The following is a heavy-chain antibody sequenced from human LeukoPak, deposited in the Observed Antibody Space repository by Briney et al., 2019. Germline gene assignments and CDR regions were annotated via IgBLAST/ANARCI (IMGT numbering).Heavy chain of an antibody. Sequence: ASVKVSCKVSGYTLTELSMHWVRQAPGKGLEWMGGFDPEDGETIYAQKFQGRVTMTEDTSTDTAYMELSSLRSEDTAVYYCATREPSYGSGSFYYYYYMDVWGKGTTVTVSS. D-gene: IGHD3-10*01. CDR1: GYTLTELS. J-gene: IGHJ6*03. V-gene: IGHV1-24*01. CDR3: ATREPSYGSGSFYYYYYMDV. CDR2: FDPEDGET.